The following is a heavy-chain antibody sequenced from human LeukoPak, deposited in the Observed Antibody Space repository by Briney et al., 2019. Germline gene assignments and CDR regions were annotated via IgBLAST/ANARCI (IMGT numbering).Heavy chain of an antibody. CDR3: ARGPRYYYDSSGYYYVDY. V-gene: IGHV1-69*05. CDR2: IIPIFGTA. CDR1: GGTFSSYA. Sequence: GASVKFSCKASGGTFSSYAISWVRQAPGQGLEWMGGIIPIFGTANYAQKFQGRVTITTDESTSTAYMELSSLRSEDTAVYYCARGPRYYYDSSGYYYVDYWGQGTLVTVSS. D-gene: IGHD3-22*01. J-gene: IGHJ4*02.